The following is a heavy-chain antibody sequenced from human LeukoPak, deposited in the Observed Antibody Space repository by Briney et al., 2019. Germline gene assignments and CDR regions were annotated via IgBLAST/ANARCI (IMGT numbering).Heavy chain of an antibody. Sequence: GGSLRLSCAASGFTFSSYGMHWVRQAPGKGLEWVAVISYDGSNKYYADSVKGRFTISRDNSKNTLYLQMNSLRAEDTAVYYCARDPYGDYLNFYYGMDVWSQGTTVTVSS. CDR2: ISYDGSNK. J-gene: IGHJ6*02. CDR1: GFTFSSYG. CDR3: ARDPYGDYLNFYYGMDV. V-gene: IGHV3-30*03. D-gene: IGHD4-17*01.